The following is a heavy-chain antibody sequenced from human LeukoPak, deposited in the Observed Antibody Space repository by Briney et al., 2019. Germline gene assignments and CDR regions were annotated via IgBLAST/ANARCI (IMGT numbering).Heavy chain of an antibody. J-gene: IGHJ4*02. CDR3: ARLATTEGLFDY. CDR1: GGTFSSYA. D-gene: IGHD5-24*01. Sequence: ASVKVSCKASGGTFSSYAISWVRQAPGQGLEWMGRIIPIFGIANYAQKFQGRVTITADKSTSTAYMELSSLRSEDTAVYYCARLATTEGLFDYWGQGTLVTVSS. CDR2: IIPIFGIA. V-gene: IGHV1-69*04.